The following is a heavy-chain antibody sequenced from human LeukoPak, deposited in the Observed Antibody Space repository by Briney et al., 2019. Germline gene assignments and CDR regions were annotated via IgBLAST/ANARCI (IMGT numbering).Heavy chain of an antibody. CDR1: GGSISSGDYY. D-gene: IGHD2-2*01. Sequence: SETLSLTCTVSGGSISSGDYYWSWIRQPPGKGLEWIGYINHSGNTFHYNPSLKNRVTISVDTSKNRFSLRLSSVTAADTAVYYCASTNCSSASCYGANWFDPWGQGTLVTVSS. V-gene: IGHV4-30-4*08. CDR2: INHSGNT. J-gene: IGHJ5*02. CDR3: ASTNCSSASCYGANWFDP.